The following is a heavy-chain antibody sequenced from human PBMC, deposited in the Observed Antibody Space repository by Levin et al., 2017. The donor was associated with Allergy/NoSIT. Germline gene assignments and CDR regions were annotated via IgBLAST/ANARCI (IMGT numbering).Heavy chain of an antibody. Sequence: SQTLSLTCTVSGGSLSDNSWTWIRQSPGQGLEWIGEINHSGGTNYSPSLKSRVTMSVDTSKNQFSLKVTSVTAADTAVYYCARGESGRDDVVVPAVQVRMRHYYFYMDVWGKGAPVTVSS. CDR3: ARGESGRDDVVVPAVQVRMRHYYFYMDV. D-gene: IGHD2-2*01. CDR2: INHSGGT. V-gene: IGHV4-34*01. J-gene: IGHJ6*03. CDR1: GGSLSDNS.